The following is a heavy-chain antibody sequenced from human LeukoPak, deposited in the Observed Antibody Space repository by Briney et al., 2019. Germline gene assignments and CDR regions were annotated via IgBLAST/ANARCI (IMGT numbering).Heavy chain of an antibody. J-gene: IGHJ6*03. Sequence: PSETLSLTRTVSGYSISSGYYWGWIRQPPGKGLEWIGSIYYSGSTYYNPSLKSRVTISVDTSKNQFSLKLSSVTAADTAVYYCARDVVVVAAAMDVWGKGTTVTVSS. CDR2: IYYSGST. CDR1: GYSISSGYY. V-gene: IGHV4-38-2*02. CDR3: ARDVVVVAAAMDV. D-gene: IGHD2-15*01.